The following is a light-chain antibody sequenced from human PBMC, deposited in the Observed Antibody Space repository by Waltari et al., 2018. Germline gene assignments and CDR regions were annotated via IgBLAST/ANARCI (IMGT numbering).Light chain of an antibody. J-gene: IGKJ3*01. V-gene: IGKV1-39*01. Sequence: DIQMAQSPSSLSASVGDRVTITCRASQSIDSYLNWYQQKPGKAPKLLIYAASTLQSGVPSRFSGSGPGTDFTLTISSLQPEDFATYYCQQSDSIPPQFTFGPGTKVDIK. CDR3: QQSDSIPPQFT. CDR2: AAS. CDR1: QSIDSY.